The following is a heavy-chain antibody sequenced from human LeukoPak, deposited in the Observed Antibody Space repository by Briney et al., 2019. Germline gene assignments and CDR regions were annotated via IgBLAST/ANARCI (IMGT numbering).Heavy chain of an antibody. CDR2: ISYDGSNK. D-gene: IGHD6-13*01. CDR3: AKSGSSWYLDY. Sequence: GGSLRLSCAASGFTFSSYAMHWVRQAPGKGLEWVAVISYDGSNKYYADSVKGRFTISRDNSKNTLYLQMNSLRAEDTAVYYCAKSGSSWYLDYWGQGTLVTVSS. CDR1: GFTFSSYA. V-gene: IGHV3-30-3*02. J-gene: IGHJ4*02.